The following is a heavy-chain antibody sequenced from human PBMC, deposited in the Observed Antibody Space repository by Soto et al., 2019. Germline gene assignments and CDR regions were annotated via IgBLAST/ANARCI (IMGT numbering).Heavy chain of an antibody. Sequence: GVLRLSCAASGFTFSSYAMSWVRQAPGKGLEWVSAISGSGGSTYYADSVKGRFTISRDNSKNTLYLQMNSLRAEDTAVYYCANLDSSSWKEHFDNWGQGTLVTVSS. V-gene: IGHV3-23*01. D-gene: IGHD6-13*01. CDR1: GFTFSSYA. CDR2: ISGSGGST. J-gene: IGHJ4*02. CDR3: ANLDSSSWKEHFDN.